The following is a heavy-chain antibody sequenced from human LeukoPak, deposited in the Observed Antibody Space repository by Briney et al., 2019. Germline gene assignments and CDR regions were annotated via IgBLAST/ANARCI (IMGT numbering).Heavy chain of an antibody. CDR1: GYTFTSYG. CDR2: ISAYNGNT. V-gene: IGHV1-18*01. J-gene: IGHJ3*02. CDR3: ARTGRWPLNDAFDI. Sequence: RASVKVSCKASGYTFTSYGISWVRQAPGQGLEWMGWISAYNGNTNYAQKLQGRVTMTTDTSTSTAYMELRSLRSDDTAVYYCARTGRWPLNDAFDIWGQGTMVTVSS. D-gene: IGHD4-23*01.